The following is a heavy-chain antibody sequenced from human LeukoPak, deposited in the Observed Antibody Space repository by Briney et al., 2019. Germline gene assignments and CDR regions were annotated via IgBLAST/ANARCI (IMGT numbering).Heavy chain of an antibody. CDR1: GFTFSSYW. Sequence: GGSLRLSCAASGFTFSSYWMHWVRQAPGKGLVWVSRINSDGSSTSYADSVKGRFTISRDNSKNTLYMQMNSLRAEDTAVNYCAREICGYYDSSGYYRVDAFDIWGQGTMVTVSS. V-gene: IGHV3-74*01. D-gene: IGHD3-22*01. CDR3: AREICGYYDSSGYYRVDAFDI. J-gene: IGHJ3*02. CDR2: INSDGSST.